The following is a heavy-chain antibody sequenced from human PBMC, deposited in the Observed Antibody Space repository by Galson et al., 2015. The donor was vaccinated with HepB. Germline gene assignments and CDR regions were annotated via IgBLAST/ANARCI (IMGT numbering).Heavy chain of an antibody. J-gene: IGHJ3*02. D-gene: IGHD1-26*01. CDR1: GFTFSRYS. Sequence: SLRLSCAASGFTFSRYSMNWVRQAPGKGLEWVSYISSSSSTIYYADSVKGRFTISRDNAKNSLYLQMNSLRAEDTAVYYCPVSGSYSTFDIWGQGTMVTVSS. V-gene: IGHV3-48*04. CDR2: ISSSSSTI. CDR3: PVSGSYSTFDI.